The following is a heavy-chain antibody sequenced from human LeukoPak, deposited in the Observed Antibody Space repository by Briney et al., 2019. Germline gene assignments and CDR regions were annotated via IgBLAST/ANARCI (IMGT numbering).Heavy chain of an antibody. Sequence: ASVKVSCKASGYTFTGYYMHWVRQAPGQGLEWMGWINPNSGGTNYAQKFQGWVTMTRDTSINTAYMELSRLRSDDTAVYYCARSLEWLWFNSGYYHGMDVWGQGTTVTVSS. D-gene: IGHD3-3*01. CDR2: INPNSGGT. CDR3: ARSLEWLWFNSGYYHGMDV. V-gene: IGHV1-2*04. J-gene: IGHJ6*02. CDR1: GYTFTGYY.